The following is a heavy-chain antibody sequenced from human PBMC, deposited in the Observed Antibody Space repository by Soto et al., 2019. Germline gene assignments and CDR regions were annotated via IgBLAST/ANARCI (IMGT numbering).Heavy chain of an antibody. D-gene: IGHD5-18*01. CDR3: ASGIQLWLRRINNGYSG. Sequence: QVQLVQSGAEVKKPESSVKVSCKAPGGTFSTYAISWVRQAPGQGLEWMGGIIPMFGTATYAQRFQDRVTITADESTNTVYMELGSLRSEDTAVYFCASGIQLWLRRINNGYSGWGQGTLVTVSS. J-gene: IGHJ4*02. V-gene: IGHV1-69*12. CDR2: IIPMFGTA. CDR1: GGTFSTYA.